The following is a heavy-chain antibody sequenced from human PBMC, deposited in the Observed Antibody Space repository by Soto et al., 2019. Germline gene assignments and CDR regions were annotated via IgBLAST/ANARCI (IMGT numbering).Heavy chain of an antibody. D-gene: IGHD2-2*01. CDR2: INAGNGNT. CDR1: GYTFTSYA. CDR3: ARDGPLVPAAISVRFSTTAYYYYGMDV. J-gene: IGHJ6*02. Sequence: ASVKVSCKASGYTFTSYAMHWVRQAPGQRLEWMGWINAGNGNTKYSQKFQGRVTITRDTSASTAYMELSSLRSEDTAVYYCARDGPLVPAAISVRFSTTAYYYYGMDVWGQGTTVTVSS. V-gene: IGHV1-3*01.